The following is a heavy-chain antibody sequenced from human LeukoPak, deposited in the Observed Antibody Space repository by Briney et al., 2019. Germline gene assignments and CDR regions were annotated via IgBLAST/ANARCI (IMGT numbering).Heavy chain of an antibody. Sequence: PGGSLRLSCAASGFTVSGTHMSWVRQAPGKGLEWVSAMYTGGTTYYADSVKGRFTISRDNSSNTLFLHMNSLRADDTAVYYCAKDEATSGGGLASWGQGTLVTVSS. CDR2: MYTGGTT. V-gene: IGHV3-53*01. CDR3: AKDEATSGGGLAS. D-gene: IGHD3-16*01. J-gene: IGHJ4*02. CDR1: GFTVSGTH.